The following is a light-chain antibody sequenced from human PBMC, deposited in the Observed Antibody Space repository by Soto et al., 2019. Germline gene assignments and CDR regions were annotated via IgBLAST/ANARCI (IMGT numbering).Light chain of an antibody. Sequence: DIQMTQSPSTLSASVGDRVTITCRASQSISSWLAWYQQKPGKAPKLLIYKASTLKSGAPSRFSGSGSGTDFALTITSLQAEDFATYYCQQLRMYPSTFGGGTKVDIK. V-gene: IGKV1-5*03. CDR1: QSISSW. J-gene: IGKJ4*01. CDR2: KAS. CDR3: QQLRMYPST.